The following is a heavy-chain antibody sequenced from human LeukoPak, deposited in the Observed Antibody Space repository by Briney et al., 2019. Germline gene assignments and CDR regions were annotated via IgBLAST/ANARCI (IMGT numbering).Heavy chain of an antibody. CDR1: GYTFTSYG. Sequence: ASVKVSRKASGYTFTSYGISWVRQAPGQGLEWMGWISAYNGNTNYAQKLQGRVTMTTDTSTSTAYMELRSLRSDDTAVYYCARAPVGNDAFDIWGQGTMVTVSS. J-gene: IGHJ3*02. D-gene: IGHD2-2*01. CDR2: ISAYNGNT. V-gene: IGHV1-18*01. CDR3: ARAPVGNDAFDI.